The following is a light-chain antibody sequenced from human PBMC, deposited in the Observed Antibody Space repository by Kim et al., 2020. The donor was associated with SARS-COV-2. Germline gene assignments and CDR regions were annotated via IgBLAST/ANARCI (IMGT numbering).Light chain of an antibody. Sequence: DIQMTQSPSSLSASVGDKVTITCQASRDIGNLLSWYQQKPGQAPKVLIYDASDLNSGVPSRFNGGGSGTDFTLTIGSLQPEDIGTYYCQQYHDLPLNFGRGTRLEIK. CDR2: DAS. CDR3: QQYHDLPLN. V-gene: IGKV1-33*01. CDR1: RDIGNL. J-gene: IGKJ5*01.